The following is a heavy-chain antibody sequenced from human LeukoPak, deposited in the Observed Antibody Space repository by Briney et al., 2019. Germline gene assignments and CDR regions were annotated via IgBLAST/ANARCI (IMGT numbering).Heavy chain of an antibody. D-gene: IGHD5-18*01. Sequence: GGSLRLSCAASGFTFSSYSMNWVRQAPGKGLEWVSSISSSSSYIYYADSVKGRFTISRDNAKNSLYLQMNSLRAEDTAVYYCARVLDTAMEPNNYCYYYYMDVWGKGTTVTVSS. J-gene: IGHJ6*03. CDR2: ISSSSSYI. CDR1: GFTFSSYS. V-gene: IGHV3-21*01. CDR3: ARVLDTAMEPNNYCYYYYMDV.